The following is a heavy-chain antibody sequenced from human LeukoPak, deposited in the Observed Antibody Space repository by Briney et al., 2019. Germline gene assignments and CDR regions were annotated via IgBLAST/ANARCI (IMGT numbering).Heavy chain of an antibody. D-gene: IGHD6-19*01. CDR3: ARDHSSGWMIADY. J-gene: IGHJ4*02. V-gene: IGHV1-69*04. CDR1: GYSFSNYA. Sequence: RASVKVSCKASGYSFSNYAMNWVRQAPGQGLEWMGRIIPILGIANYAQKFQGRVTITADKSTSTAYMELSSLRSEDTAVYYCARDHSSGWMIADYWGQGTLVTVSS. CDR2: IIPILGIA.